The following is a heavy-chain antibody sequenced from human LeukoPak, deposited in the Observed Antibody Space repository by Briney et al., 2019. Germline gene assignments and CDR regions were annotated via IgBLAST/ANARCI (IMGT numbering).Heavy chain of an antibody. J-gene: IGHJ4*02. CDR3: ATELRSGYFDY. Sequence: ASVRVSCKLSGYVLSELSMHWVRQAPGKGLEWMGGFDPVDDERIYAQKFQGRVTMTEDTSTDTAHMELSSLRSEDTAVYYCATELRSGYFDYWGQGTLVTVSS. CDR1: GYVLSELS. CDR2: FDPVDDER. V-gene: IGHV1-24*01. D-gene: IGHD3-22*01.